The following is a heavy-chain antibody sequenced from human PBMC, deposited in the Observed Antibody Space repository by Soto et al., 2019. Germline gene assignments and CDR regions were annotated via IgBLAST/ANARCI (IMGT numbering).Heavy chain of an antibody. CDR2: IYHTGNS. CDR3: ARGICSGASCYFSD. D-gene: IGHD2-15*01. V-gene: IGHV4-61*01. CDR1: GGSVSSGSYS. J-gene: IGHJ4*02. Sequence: QVQLQESGPGLVKPSETLSLTCTVSGGSVSSGSYSWSWIRQPPGKGLEWIGYIYHTGNSKYNPSLRSRCTKSVHTSKNQFSLKLRSVTAADTAVYYCARGICSGASCYFSDWGQGTLVTVSS.